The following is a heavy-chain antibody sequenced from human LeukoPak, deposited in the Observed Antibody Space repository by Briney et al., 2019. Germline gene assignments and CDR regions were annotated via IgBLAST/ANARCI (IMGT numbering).Heavy chain of an antibody. J-gene: IGHJ4*02. V-gene: IGHV4-59*01. CDR2: IYYSGST. CDR3: ARVGVNYYDSSGYQINYFDY. CDR1: GGSISSYY. D-gene: IGHD3-22*01. Sequence: SETLSLTCTVSGGSISSYYWSWLRQPPGKGLEWIGYIYYSGSTNYNPSLKSRVTISVDTSKNQFSLKLSSVTAADTAVYYCARVGVNYYDSSGYQINYFDYWGQGTLVTVSS.